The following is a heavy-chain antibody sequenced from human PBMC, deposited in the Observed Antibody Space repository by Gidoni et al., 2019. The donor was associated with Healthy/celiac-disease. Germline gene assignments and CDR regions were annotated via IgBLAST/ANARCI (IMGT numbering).Heavy chain of an antibody. D-gene: IGHD6-19*01. CDR3: TTGKWLGSGWDY. Sequence: EVQLVESGGGLVKPGGSLRLPCAASGFTFSNAWMSWVRQAPGKGLEWVGRIKSKTDGGTTDYAAPVKGRFTISRDDSKNTLYLQMNSLKTEDTAVYYCTTGKWLGSGWDYWGQGTLVTVSS. CDR2: IKSKTDGGTT. CDR1: GFTFSNAW. J-gene: IGHJ4*02. V-gene: IGHV3-15*01.